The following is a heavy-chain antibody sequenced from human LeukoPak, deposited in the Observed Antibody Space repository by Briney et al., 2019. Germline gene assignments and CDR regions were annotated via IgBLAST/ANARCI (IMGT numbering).Heavy chain of an antibody. CDR1: GFTFSSYG. Sequence: PGGSLRLSCAASGFTFSSYGMHWVRQAPGEGLEWVAFIRYDGSNKYYADSVKGRFTISRDNSKNTLYLQMNSLRAEDTAVYYCAKLARSYGDYLSDYWGQGTLVTVSS. D-gene: IGHD4-17*01. V-gene: IGHV3-30*02. CDR3: AKLARSYGDYLSDY. J-gene: IGHJ4*02. CDR2: IRYDGSNK.